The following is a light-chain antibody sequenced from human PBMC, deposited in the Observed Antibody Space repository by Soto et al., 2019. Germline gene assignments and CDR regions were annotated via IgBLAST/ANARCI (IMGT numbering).Light chain of an antibody. CDR2: ATS. V-gene: IGKV1-5*01. CDR3: QQYNNSPLT. J-gene: IGKJ4*01. Sequence: DIQMTQSPSTLSAFVGDRVTITCRASQSIITWLAWYQQKPGKAPKSLIYATSTLQDGVPSRFSGNGSETEFTLTISSLQSEDIATYCQQYNNSPLTFGGGTKVDIK. CDR1: QSIITW.